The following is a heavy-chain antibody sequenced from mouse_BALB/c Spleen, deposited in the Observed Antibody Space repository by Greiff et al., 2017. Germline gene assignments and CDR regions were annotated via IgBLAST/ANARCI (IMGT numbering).Heavy chain of an antibody. J-gene: IGHJ3*01. CDR1: GYSITSDYA. CDR3: ARSDDWFAY. CDR2: ISYSGST. Sequence: EVKLEESGPGLVKPSQSLSLTCTVTGYSITSDYAWNWIRQFPGNKLEWMGYISYSGSTSYNPSFKSRISITRDTSKNQFFLQLNSVTTEDTATYYCARSDDWFAYWGQGTLVTVSA. V-gene: IGHV3-2*02.